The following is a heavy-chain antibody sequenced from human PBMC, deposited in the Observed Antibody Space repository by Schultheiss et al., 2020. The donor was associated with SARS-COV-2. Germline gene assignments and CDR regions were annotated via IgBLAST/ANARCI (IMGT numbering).Heavy chain of an antibody. J-gene: IGHJ6*02. CDR3: ASLAAAGKNYYYYGMDV. CDR1: GGSISSSNW. V-gene: IGHV4-4*02. Sequence: SETLSLTCAVSGGSISSSNWWSWVRQPPGKGLEWIGEINHSGSTNYNPSLKSRVTISVDTSKNQFSLKLSSVTAADTAVYYCASLAAAGKNYYYYGMDVWGQGTTVTVSS. D-gene: IGHD6-13*01. CDR2: INHSGST.